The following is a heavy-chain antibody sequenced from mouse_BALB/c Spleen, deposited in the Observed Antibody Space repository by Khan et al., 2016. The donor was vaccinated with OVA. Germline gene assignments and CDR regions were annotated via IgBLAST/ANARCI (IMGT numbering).Heavy chain of an antibody. D-gene: IGHD2-14*01. CDR2: IWAGGST. Sequence: VQLQESGPGLVAPSQSLSITCTVSGFSLTSYGVHWVRQPPGTGLEWVGVIWAGGSTNYKSALMSRLSISKDNSKSQVSLNMHSLLTDDTAIYYCDRALPYYRYDGYAMDYWGQGISGTVSS. J-gene: IGHJ4*01. CDR1: GFSLTSYG. V-gene: IGHV2-9*02. CDR3: DRALPYYRYDGYAMDY.